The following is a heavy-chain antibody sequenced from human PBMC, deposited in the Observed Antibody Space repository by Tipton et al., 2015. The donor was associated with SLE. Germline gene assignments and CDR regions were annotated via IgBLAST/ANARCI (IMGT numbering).Heavy chain of an antibody. CDR3: ASRTYYDFWSGDALDI. CDR1: GGSISSSSYY. Sequence: TLSLTCTVSGGSISSSSYYWGWIRQPPGKGLEWIGSIYYSGSTYYNPSLKSRVTISVDTSKNQFSLKLSSVTAADTAVYYCASRTYYDFWSGDALDIWGQGTMVTVSS. V-gene: IGHV4-39*01. CDR2: IYYSGST. D-gene: IGHD3-3*01. J-gene: IGHJ3*02.